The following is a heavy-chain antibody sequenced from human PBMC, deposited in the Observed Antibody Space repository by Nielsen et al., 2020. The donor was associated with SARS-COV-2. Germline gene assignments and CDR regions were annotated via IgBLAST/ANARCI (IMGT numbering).Heavy chain of an antibody. CDR2: IYYSGST. V-gene: IGHV4-59*01. CDR3: ASFSPAVAGSYFQS. J-gene: IGHJ4*02. CDR1: GDSISGYF. D-gene: IGHD6-19*01. Sequence: SETLSLTCTVSGDSISGYFGSWIRQPPGKGLEWIGHIYYSGSTNYNPSLKSRVTISVDTSNNQFSLKLRSVTAADTAVYYCASFSPAVAGSYFQSWGQGTLVTVSS.